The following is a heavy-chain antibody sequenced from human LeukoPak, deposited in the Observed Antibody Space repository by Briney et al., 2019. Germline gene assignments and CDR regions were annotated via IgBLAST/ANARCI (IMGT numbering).Heavy chain of an antibody. J-gene: IGHJ5*02. V-gene: IGHV4-59*01. CDR1: GGSISSYY. CDR3: ARNIRYFDWQIREPYNWFDP. Sequence: PSETLSLTCTVSGGSISSYYWSWIRQPPGKGLEWIGYIYYSGSTNYNPSLKSRVTISVDTSKNQFSLKLSSVTAADTAVYYCARNIRYFDWQIREPYNWFDPWGQGTLVTVSS. CDR2: IYYSGST. D-gene: IGHD3-9*01.